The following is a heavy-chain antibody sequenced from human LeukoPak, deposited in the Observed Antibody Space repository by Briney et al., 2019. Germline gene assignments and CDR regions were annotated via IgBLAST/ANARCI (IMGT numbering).Heavy chain of an antibody. CDR2: ISSSSGYI. CDR3: TRGPPFDP. J-gene: IGHJ5*02. V-gene: IGHV3-21*01. Sequence: PGGSLRLSCTASGFTFSTHSMNCVRQAPGKGLEWVSSISSSSGYIHYADSVKGRFTISRDNAKNSLYLQMNSLRAEDTAVYYCTRGPPFDPWGQGTLVTVSS. CDR1: GFTFSTHS.